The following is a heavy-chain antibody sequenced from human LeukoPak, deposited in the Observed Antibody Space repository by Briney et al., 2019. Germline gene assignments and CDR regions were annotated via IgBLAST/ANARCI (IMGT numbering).Heavy chain of an antibody. CDR3: AKDHGYTSSWLFNWFDP. Sequence: GGSLRLSCAASGFSFSIYGMHWVRQAPGKGLEWVAVISYDGSNKYYADSVKGRFTISRDDSMNTVYLQMNSLRTADTAVYYCAKDHGYTSSWLFNWFDPWGQGTLVTVSS. CDR2: ISYDGSNK. J-gene: IGHJ5*02. CDR1: GFSFSIYG. V-gene: IGHV3-30*18. D-gene: IGHD6-13*01.